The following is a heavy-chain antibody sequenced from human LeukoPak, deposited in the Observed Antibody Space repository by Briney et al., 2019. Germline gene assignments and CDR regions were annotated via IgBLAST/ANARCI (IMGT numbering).Heavy chain of an antibody. CDR1: GYTFTIYG. V-gene: IGHV1-18*01. CDR2: ITYNGDT. J-gene: IGHJ4*02. D-gene: IGHD1-7*01. Sequence: ASVKVSCKASGYTFTIYGISWVRQAPGQGLEWMGWITYNGDTNYAQKVQGRVIMTTDTPTSTAYMQLRSLTSDDTAVYYCARGDWNYGRTDHWGQGTLVTVSS. CDR3: ARGDWNYGRTDH.